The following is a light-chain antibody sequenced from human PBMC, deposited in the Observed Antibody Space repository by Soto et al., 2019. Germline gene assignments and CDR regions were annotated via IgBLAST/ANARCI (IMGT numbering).Light chain of an antibody. Sequence: QSALTQPASVSGSPGQSITISCTGTSSDVGDYNYVSWYQQHPGKAPKLMIYDVSYRPSGVSNRFSGSKSGNTASLTISGLQAEDEDDYYCSSYTSSSTGVFGTGTKVTVL. V-gene: IGLV2-14*01. CDR1: SSDVGDYNY. J-gene: IGLJ1*01. CDR3: SSYTSSSTGV. CDR2: DVS.